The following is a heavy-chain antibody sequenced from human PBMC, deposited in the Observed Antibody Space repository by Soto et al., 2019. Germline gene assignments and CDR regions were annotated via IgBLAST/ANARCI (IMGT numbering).Heavy chain of an antibody. CDR2: INSVNGNT. J-gene: IGHJ4*02. CDR1: GYTFTNYV. Sequence: ASVKVSCKTSGYTFTNYVVDWVRQAPGQGLEWMGWINSVNGNTKYSEKFQGRVTITTDTSTSTAYMELNSLTSEDTAVYYCARGVTIFGVVIGYWGQGTLVTVSS. V-gene: IGHV1-3*01. CDR3: ARGVTIFGVVIGY. D-gene: IGHD3-3*01.